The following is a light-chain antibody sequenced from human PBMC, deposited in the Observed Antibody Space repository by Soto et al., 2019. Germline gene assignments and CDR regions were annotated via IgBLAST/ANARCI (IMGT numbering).Light chain of an antibody. CDR2: GAS. CDR3: QQYGTSEII. V-gene: IGKV3-20*01. CDR1: QGVSRR. Sequence: EVVLTQSPGTLPLSPGGRATLSCRASQGVSRRLAWYQQRPGQSPRLLISGASMRASGVPVRFIGSGSGTDFTLTISRLEPEDFAVFFCQQYGTSEIIFGQGTRLEIK. J-gene: IGKJ5*01.